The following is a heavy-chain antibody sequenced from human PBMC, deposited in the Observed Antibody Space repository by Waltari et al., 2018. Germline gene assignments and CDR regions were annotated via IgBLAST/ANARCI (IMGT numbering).Heavy chain of an antibody. V-gene: IGHV4-61*02. CDR1: GRSISSGSYY. J-gene: IGHJ2*01. CDR2: IYTSGST. Sequence: QVQLQESGPGLVKPSQTLSLTCTVSGRSISSGSYYWSWIRQPAGKGLEWIGRIYTSGSTNYNPSLKSRVTISVDTSKNQFSLKLSSVTAADTAVYYCASDRRDPLDLWGRGTLVTVSS. CDR3: ASDRRDPLDL.